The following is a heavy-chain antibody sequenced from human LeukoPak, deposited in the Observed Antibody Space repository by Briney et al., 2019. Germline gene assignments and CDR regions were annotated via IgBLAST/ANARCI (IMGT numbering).Heavy chain of an antibody. D-gene: IGHD3-3*01. CDR2: MNPNSGNT. CDR1: GYTFTSYD. Sequence: GSVQVSCKASGYTFTSYDINWVRQATGQGLEWMGWMNPNSGNTGYAQKFQGRVTMTRNTSISTAYMELSSLRSEDTAVYYCARGHYYDFWSGYYDYYYGMDVWGQGTTVTVSS. V-gene: IGHV1-8*01. J-gene: IGHJ6*02. CDR3: ARGHYYDFWSGYYDYYYGMDV.